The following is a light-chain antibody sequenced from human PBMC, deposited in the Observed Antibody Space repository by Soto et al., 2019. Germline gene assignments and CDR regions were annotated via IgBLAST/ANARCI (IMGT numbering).Light chain of an antibody. CDR1: NSNIGADYD. CDR3: QSYDSGLSGVV. Sequence: QSVLAQPPSVSGAPGQRVTISCTGSNSNIGADYDVHWCQQFPGAAPKLLIYGNTNRPSGVPDRFSGSKSRISASLAITGLQAEDEADYFCQSYDSGLSGVVFGGGTKLTVL. J-gene: IGLJ2*01. CDR2: GNT. V-gene: IGLV1-40*01.